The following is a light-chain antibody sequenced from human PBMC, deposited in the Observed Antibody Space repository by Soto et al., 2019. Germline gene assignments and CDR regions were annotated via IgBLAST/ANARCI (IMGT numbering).Light chain of an antibody. J-gene: IGLJ2*01. CDR1: SSDVGSYNL. CDR2: EVS. CDR3: CSYAGSSTLV. Sequence: QSVLTQPASVSGSAGQSITISCTGTSSDVGSYNLVSWYQQHPGKAPKLMIYEVSKRPSGVSNRFSGSKSGNTASLTISGLQAEDEADYHCCSYAGSSTLVFGGGTKLTVL. V-gene: IGLV2-23*02.